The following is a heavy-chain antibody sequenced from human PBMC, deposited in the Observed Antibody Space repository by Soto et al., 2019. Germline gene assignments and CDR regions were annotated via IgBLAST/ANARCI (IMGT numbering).Heavy chain of an antibody. D-gene: IGHD5-18*01. CDR1: GGSISSYY. V-gene: IGHV4-59*01. CDR3: ARDPGGYSYGSEYYYGMDV. CDR2: IYYSGST. J-gene: IGHJ6*02. Sequence: SETLSLTCTVSGGSISSYYWSWIRQPPGKGLEWIGYIYYSGSTNYNPSLKSRVTISVDTSKNQFSLKLSSVTAADTAVYYCARDPGGYSYGSEYYYGMDVWGQGTTVTVSS.